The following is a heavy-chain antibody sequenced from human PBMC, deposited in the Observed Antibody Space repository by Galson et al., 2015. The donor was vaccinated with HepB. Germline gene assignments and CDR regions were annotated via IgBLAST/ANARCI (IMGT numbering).Heavy chain of an antibody. CDR1: GFTFGDHA. Sequence: SLRLSCAASGFTFGDHAMSWFRQAPGKGLEWVGFIRGNAHGGTTEYAASVKGRFTISRDDSKSIAYLQMNSLKTEDTAVYYCSRPLSTTSYYCYGVDAWGQGTTVTVSS. CDR3: SRPLSTTSYYCYGVDA. V-gene: IGHV3-49*03. D-gene: IGHD1-1*01. CDR2: IRGNAHGGTT. J-gene: IGHJ6*02.